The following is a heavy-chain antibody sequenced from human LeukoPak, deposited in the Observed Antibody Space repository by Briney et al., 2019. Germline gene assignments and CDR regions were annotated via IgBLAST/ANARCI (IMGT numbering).Heavy chain of an antibody. V-gene: IGHV3-33*01. J-gene: IGHJ4*02. CDR1: GFTFSSYG. Sequence: GGSLRLSCEASGFTFSSYGMHWVRQAPGKGLERVAGIWNDGNDKYYADSVKGRFIISRDNSKNTLYLQMNSLRAEDTAVYYCARDNSGSFSFVDFWGQGTLVTVSS. CDR3: ARDNSGSFSFVDF. CDR2: IWNDGNDK. D-gene: IGHD3-10*01.